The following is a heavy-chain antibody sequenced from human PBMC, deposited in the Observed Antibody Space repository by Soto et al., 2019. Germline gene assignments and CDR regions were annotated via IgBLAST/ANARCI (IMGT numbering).Heavy chain of an antibody. CDR2: FFYSGST. CDR1: GDSFSSYY. D-gene: IGHD3-10*01. J-gene: IGHJ6*03. CDR3: ARAGFYGSGSYYNGQYYYFYYMDV. Sequence: SETLSLTCTVSGDSFSSYYWSWIRQPPGRGLEWIGYFFYSGSTNYNPSLRIRVTISRDTSKTHFSLSLSFVPAADTAVFYCARAGFYGSGSYYNGQYYYFYYMDVWGKGTTVTVSS. V-gene: IGHV4-59*01.